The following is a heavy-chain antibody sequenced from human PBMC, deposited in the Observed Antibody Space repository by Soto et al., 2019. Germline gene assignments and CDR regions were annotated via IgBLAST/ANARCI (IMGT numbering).Heavy chain of an antibody. CDR2: IYFTGKT. J-gene: IGHJ6*03. Sequence: QLRLQESGPGLVKPSETLSLTCTVSGGSISSSRYYWGWIRQPPGKGLEFIGTIYFTGKTYNNPSLKRQIHLYVEKAQKQFSLNFSFVTAADTAFYYFARLDYSKLGSTYFYPLDAWGRGTAVTVSS. V-gene: IGHV4-39*01. CDR3: ARLDYSKLGSTYFYPLDA. CDR1: GGSISSSRYY. D-gene: IGHD4-4*01.